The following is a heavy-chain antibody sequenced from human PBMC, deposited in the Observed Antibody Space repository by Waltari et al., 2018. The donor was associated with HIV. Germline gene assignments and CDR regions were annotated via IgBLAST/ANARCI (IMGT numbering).Heavy chain of an antibody. V-gene: IGHV4-34*01. D-gene: IGHD2-15*01. CDR1: GGSFSGYQ. CDR2: INHSGST. CDR3: ATLPYGGRWY. J-gene: IGHJ4*02. Sequence: QVHLQQWGAGLLKPSETLSLTCAVYGGSFSGYQWSWIRQPPGKGLEWIGEINHSGSTNSNPSLKSRVTISVDTSKNQFSLKLSSVTAADTAVYYCATLPYGGRWYWGQGTLVTVSS.